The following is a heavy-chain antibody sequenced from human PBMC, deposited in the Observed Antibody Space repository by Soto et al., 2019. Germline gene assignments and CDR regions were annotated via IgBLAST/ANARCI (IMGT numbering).Heavy chain of an antibody. D-gene: IGHD2-2*01. Sequence: PGGSLRLSCAASGFTFSSYGMHWVRQAPGKGLEWVAVISYDGSNKYYADSVKGRFTISRDNSKNTLYLQMNSLRAEDTAVYYCAKDWPLYQVVPAAMPWFDPWGQGTLVTVSS. J-gene: IGHJ5*02. CDR2: ISYDGSNK. CDR3: AKDWPLYQVVPAAMPWFDP. V-gene: IGHV3-30*18. CDR1: GFTFSSYG.